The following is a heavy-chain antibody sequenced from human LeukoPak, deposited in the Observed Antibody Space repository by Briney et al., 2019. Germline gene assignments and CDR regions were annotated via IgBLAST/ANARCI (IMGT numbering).Heavy chain of an antibody. J-gene: IGHJ4*02. V-gene: IGHV3-23*01. Sequence: GGSLRLSCAASGFTFNNYAMSWVRQAPGKGLEWVSSISGSGGNTYYADSVKGRSTISRDNSKNTLYLQMNSLRAADTAVYYCAKDRRITMAGTVDYFDYWGQGTLVTVSS. CDR3: AKDRRITMAGTVDYFDY. CDR2: ISGSGGNT. D-gene: IGHD6-19*01. CDR1: GFTFNNYA.